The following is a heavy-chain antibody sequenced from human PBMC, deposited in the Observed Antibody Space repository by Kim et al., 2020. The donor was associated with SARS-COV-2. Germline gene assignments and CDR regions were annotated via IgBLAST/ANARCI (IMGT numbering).Heavy chain of an antibody. D-gene: IGHD4-17*01. CDR3: ARDPPGTIYGDYSY. CDR1: GFTFSDYF. CDR2: ISGSLSTI. Sequence: GSLRLSCAASGFTFSDYFLSWYRQAPGKGLEWISSISGSLSTIYYADSVEGRFTISRDNANNSLFLHMSSLRAADTAVYYCARDPPGTIYGDYSYWGPGTPVTVSS. J-gene: IGHJ4*02. V-gene: IGHV3-11*01.